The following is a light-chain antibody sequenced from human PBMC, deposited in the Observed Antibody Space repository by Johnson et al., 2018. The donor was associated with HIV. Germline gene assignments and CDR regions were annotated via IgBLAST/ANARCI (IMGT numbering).Light chain of an antibody. CDR2: DND. V-gene: IGLV1-51*01. CDR3: GTWDSSLSAGV. CDR1: NSNIGNNY. J-gene: IGLJ1*01. Sequence: QSVLTQPPSVSAAPGQKVTISCSGNNSNIGNNYVSWYQHLPGTAPKLLIYDNDQRPSGIPDRFSGSKSGASATLGITGLQTGDEADYYCGTWDSSLSAGVFGTGTTVTVL.